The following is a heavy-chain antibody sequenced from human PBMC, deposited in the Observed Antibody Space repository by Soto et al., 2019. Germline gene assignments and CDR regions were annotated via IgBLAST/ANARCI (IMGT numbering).Heavy chain of an antibody. CDR3: ARVDVIQLHGMDV. CDR2: IYHSGST. J-gene: IGHJ6*02. D-gene: IGHD5-18*01. Sequence: QLQLQESGSGLVKPSQTLSLTCAVSGGSISSGGYSWSWIRQPPGKGLEWIGYIYHSGSTYYNPSLKRRVTISVDRSKNQFSLKLSSVTAADTAVYYCARVDVIQLHGMDVWGQGTTVTVSS. V-gene: IGHV4-30-2*01. CDR1: GGSISSGGYS.